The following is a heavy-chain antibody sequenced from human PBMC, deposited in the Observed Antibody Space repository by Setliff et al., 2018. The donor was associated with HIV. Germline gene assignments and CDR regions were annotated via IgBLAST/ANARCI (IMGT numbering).Heavy chain of an antibody. J-gene: IGHJ2*01. CDR3: AREGGQGYSGSGSFYHRNFDL. CDR1: GGSLRGLY. Sequence: PSETLSLTCAVYGGSLRGLYWSWVRQSQGRGLEWIGEINQSGNTNFNPSLESRLIISVGTSKRQFALKLTSVTAADTALYYCAREGGQGYSGSGSFYHRNFDLWGRGTLVTVSS. D-gene: IGHD3-10*01. CDR2: INQSGNT. V-gene: IGHV4-34*01.